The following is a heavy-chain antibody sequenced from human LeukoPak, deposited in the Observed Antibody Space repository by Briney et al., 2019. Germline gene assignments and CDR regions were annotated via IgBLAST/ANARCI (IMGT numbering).Heavy chain of an antibody. J-gene: IGHJ4*02. CDR1: GFTFSSYG. CDR3: AHIVVVPAAPSFDY. D-gene: IGHD2-2*01. V-gene: IGHV3-30*02. Sequence: GRSLRLSCAASGFTFSSYGMHWVRQAPGKGLEWVAFIRYDGSNKYYADSVKGRFTISRDNSKNTLYLQMNSLRAEDTAVYYCAHIVVVPAAPSFDYWGQGTLVTVSS. CDR2: IRYDGSNK.